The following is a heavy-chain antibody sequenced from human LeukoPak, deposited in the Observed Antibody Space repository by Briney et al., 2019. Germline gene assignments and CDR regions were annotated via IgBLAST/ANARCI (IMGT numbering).Heavy chain of an antibody. CDR2: ISGSGGST. CDR3: AKTGYYDSSGYDY. J-gene: IGHJ4*02. V-gene: IGHV3-23*01. Sequence: GGSLRLSCAASGFTFSSYAMSWVRQAPWKGLEWVSAISGSGGSTYYADSVKGRFTISRDNSKNTLYLQMNSLRAEDTAVYYCAKTGYYDSSGYDYWGQGTLVTVSS. D-gene: IGHD3-22*01. CDR1: GFTFSSYA.